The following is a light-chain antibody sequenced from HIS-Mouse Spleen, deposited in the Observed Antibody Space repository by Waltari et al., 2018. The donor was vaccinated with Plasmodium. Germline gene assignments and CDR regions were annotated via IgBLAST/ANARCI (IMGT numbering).Light chain of an antibody. J-gene: IGKJ3*01. CDR1: QSVSSN. V-gene: IGKV3-15*01. CDR3: QQYNNWSFT. Sequence: EIVMTQSPATLSVSPGDRPTLSCRASQSVSSNLAWYQQKPGQAPRLLIYGASTRATGIPARFSGSGSGTEFTLTISSLQSEDFAVYYCQQYNNWSFTFGPGTKVDIK. CDR2: GAS.